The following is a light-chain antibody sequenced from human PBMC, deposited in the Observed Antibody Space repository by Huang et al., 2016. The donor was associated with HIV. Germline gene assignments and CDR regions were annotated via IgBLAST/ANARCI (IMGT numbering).Light chain of an antibody. CDR1: QSVSSN. CDR2: GAS. Sequence: EIVMTQSPGTLSLSPGERATLSCRPSQSVSSNLAWYQHKPGQAPRLLIYGASTRANGVPARFSGSGSGTDFTLTISSLQSDDFVVYYCQQYQEWPRTFGQGTKVEIK. CDR3: QQYQEWPRT. V-gene: IGKV3-15*01. J-gene: IGKJ1*01.